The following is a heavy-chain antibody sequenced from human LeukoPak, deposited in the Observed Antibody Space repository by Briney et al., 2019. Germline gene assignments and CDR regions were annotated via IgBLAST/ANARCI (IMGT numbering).Heavy chain of an antibody. CDR3: ARDGRLGELSFDY. J-gene: IGHJ4*02. CDR1: GFTVSSNY. Sequence: GGSLRLSCAASGFTVSSNYMSWVRQAPGKGLEWVSVIYSGGSTYYADSVKGRFTISRDNSKNTLYLQMNSQRAEDTAVYYCARDGRLGELSFDYWGQGTLVTVSS. CDR2: IYSGGST. D-gene: IGHD3-16*02. V-gene: IGHV3-66*01.